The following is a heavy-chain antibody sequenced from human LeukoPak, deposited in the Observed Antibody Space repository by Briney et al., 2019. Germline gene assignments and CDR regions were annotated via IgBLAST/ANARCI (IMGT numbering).Heavy chain of an antibody. CDR3: AIIYSSGYFDY. D-gene: IGHD3-22*01. Sequence: NPSETLSLACAVYGGSFSGYYWSWIRQPPGKGLEWIGEINHSGSTNYNPSLKSRVTISVDTSKNQFSLKLSSVTAADTAVYYCAIIYSSGYFDYWGQGTLVTVSS. J-gene: IGHJ4*02. V-gene: IGHV4-34*01. CDR1: GGSFSGYY. CDR2: INHSGST.